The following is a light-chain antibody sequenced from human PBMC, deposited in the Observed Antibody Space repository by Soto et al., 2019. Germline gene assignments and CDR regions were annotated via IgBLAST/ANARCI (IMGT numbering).Light chain of an antibody. J-gene: IGLJ2*01. CDR1: SSNIGAGYD. Sequence: QSVLTQPPSVSGAPGQRVTISCTESSSNIGAGYDVHWYQQLPGTAPKLLIYGNSNRPSGVPDRFSGSKSGTSASLAITGLQAEDEADYYCQSYDSSLSGGVVFGGGTKVTVL. CDR3: QSYDSSLSGGVV. V-gene: IGLV1-40*01. CDR2: GNS.